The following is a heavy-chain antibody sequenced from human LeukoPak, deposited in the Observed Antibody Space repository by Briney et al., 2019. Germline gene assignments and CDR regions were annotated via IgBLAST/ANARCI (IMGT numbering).Heavy chain of an antibody. J-gene: IGHJ4*02. CDR2: IYYSGST. CDR1: GASVSSYY. Sequence: SETLSLTCTVSGASVSSYYWSWIRQPPGKGLEWIGYIYYSGSTYNPSLKSRVTISIDTSKNQFSLKLNSMTAADTAVYYCTRGSIWSQFNFDYWGQGTLVTVSS. D-gene: IGHD6-13*01. V-gene: IGHV4-59*02. CDR3: TRGSIWSQFNFDY.